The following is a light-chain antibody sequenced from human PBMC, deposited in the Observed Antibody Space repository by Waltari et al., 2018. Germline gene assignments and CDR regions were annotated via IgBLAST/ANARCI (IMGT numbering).Light chain of an antibody. CDR3: CSYTGSSTSYG. CDR1: STDLASYNL. V-gene: IGLV2-23*01. CDR2: EAT. J-gene: IGLJ1*01. Sequence: QSALSQPASVSGSPGQSLTTTCTGASTDLASYNLVAWYQPHPNRAPKLIIYEATKRPSGISHRFSGAKSGATASLRISGLQADDEADYYCCSYTGSSTSYGCGGGTKVTVL.